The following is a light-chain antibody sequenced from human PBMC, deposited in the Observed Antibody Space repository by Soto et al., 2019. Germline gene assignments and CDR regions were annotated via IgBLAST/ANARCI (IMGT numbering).Light chain of an antibody. Sequence: EIVMTQSPATLSVSPGERATLSCRASQSVSSNLAGYQQKPGQAPRLLIYGASTRATGIPARFSVSGSGTEFTLTISGLQSEDFAVYYCQQYNNWPPWTFGQGTKVEIK. V-gene: IGKV3-15*01. CDR3: QQYNNWPPWT. CDR1: QSVSSN. J-gene: IGKJ1*01. CDR2: GAS.